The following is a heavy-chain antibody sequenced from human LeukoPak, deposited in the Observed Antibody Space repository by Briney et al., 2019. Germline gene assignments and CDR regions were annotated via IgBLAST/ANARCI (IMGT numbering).Heavy chain of an antibody. V-gene: IGHV4-59*12. CDR3: ARRSIVATVFDAFDI. Sequence: SETLSLTCTVSGGSISSYYWSWIRQPPGMGLEWIGYIYYSGSTNYNPSLKSRVTISVDTSKNQFSLKLSSVTAADTAVYYCARRSIVATVFDAFDIWGQGTMVTVSS. J-gene: IGHJ3*02. CDR1: GGSISSYY. D-gene: IGHD5-12*01. CDR2: IYYSGST.